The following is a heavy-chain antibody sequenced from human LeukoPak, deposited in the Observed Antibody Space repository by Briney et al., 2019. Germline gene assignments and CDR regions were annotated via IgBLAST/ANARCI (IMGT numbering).Heavy chain of an antibody. CDR1: GYTFTSYY. V-gene: IGHV1-8*01. CDR3: VRVAGYYYYHMDV. J-gene: IGHJ6*03. Sequence: ASVKVSCKASGYTFTSYYMHWVRQAAGQGLEWMGWINPNSGHTGYPQKFRGRVTMTRDTSINTAYMELTSPTSDDTAVYYCVRVAGYYYYHMDVWGKGTTVSISS. D-gene: IGHD2-15*01. CDR2: INPNSGHT.